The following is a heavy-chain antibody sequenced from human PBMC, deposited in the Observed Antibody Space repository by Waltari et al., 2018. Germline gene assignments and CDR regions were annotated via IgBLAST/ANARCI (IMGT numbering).Heavy chain of an antibody. V-gene: IGHV1-69*14. D-gene: IGHD2-15*01. CDR1: GGTFSSYA. Sequence: QVQLVQSGAEVKKTGSSVKVSCKASGGTFSSYAISWVRQAPGPGLAWMGGGITIFGTANYAQKYQGRVTNTADKSTSTAYMERGSVRAVDTGVYYCARDRGDCSGSTGFQHWGQGTLVTVSS. CDR2: GITIFGTA. J-gene: IGHJ1*01. CDR3: ARDRGDCSGSTGFQH.